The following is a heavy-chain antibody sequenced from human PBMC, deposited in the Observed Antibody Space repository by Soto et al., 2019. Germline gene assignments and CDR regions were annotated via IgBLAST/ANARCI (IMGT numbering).Heavy chain of an antibody. D-gene: IGHD3-10*02. Sequence: QVQLVQSGAEVKKPGASVKVSCKASGYTFTSYAMHWVRQAPGQRLEWMGWINAGNGNTKYSQTLQGRVTITRDTSASTAYMELSSLRSEDTAVYYCARGAGVFRELYTSFDYWGQGTLVTVSS. J-gene: IGHJ4*02. CDR2: INAGNGNT. CDR3: ARGAGVFRELYTSFDY. V-gene: IGHV1-3*01. CDR1: GYTFTSYA.